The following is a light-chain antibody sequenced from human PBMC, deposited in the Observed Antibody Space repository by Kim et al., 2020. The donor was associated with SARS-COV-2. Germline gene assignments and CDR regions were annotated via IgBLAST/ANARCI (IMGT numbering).Light chain of an antibody. CDR3: QQGKTFPYS. CDR1: QGISSW. V-gene: IGKV1-12*01. Sequence: SAFVGDRVTITCRASQGISSWLAWYQQKPGTPPKLLIYDASNLQSGVPSRFSGSASGTDFTLTISSLQAEDVATYFCQQGKTFPYSFGQGTKLEI. J-gene: IGKJ2*03. CDR2: DAS.